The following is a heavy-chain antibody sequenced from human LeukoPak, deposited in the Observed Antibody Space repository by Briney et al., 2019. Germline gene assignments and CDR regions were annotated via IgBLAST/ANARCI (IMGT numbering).Heavy chain of an antibody. J-gene: IGHJ3*02. D-gene: IGHD4-17*01. Sequence: GGSLRLSCAASGFTFSSYAMSWVRQAPGKGLEWVSAISGSGGSTYYADSVKGRFTISRDNSKNTLYLQMNSLRAEDTAVYYCAKPLFDYGDPPDAFDIWGQGTMVTVSS. V-gene: IGHV3-23*01. CDR3: AKPLFDYGDPPDAFDI. CDR1: GFTFSSYA. CDR2: ISGSGGST.